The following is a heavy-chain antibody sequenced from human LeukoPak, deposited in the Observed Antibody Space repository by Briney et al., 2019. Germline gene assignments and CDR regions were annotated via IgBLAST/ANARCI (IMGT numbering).Heavy chain of an antibody. CDR3: ARGTIDCSGGSCYSNWFDP. CDR1: GGTFSSYA. D-gene: IGHD2-15*01. V-gene: IGHV1-69*13. J-gene: IGHJ5*02. Sequence: SVKVSCKASGGTFSSYAISWVRQAPGQGLEWMGGIIPIFGTANYAQKFQGRVTITADESTSTAYMELSSLRSEDTAVYYCARGTIDCSGGSCYSNWFDPWGQGTLVTVSS. CDR2: IIPIFGTA.